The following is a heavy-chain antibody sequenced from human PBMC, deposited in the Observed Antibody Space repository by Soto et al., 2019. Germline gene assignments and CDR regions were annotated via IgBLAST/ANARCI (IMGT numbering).Heavy chain of an antibody. V-gene: IGHV4-31*03. Sequence: SETLSLTCTVSGGSISSGGYYWSWIRQHPGKGLEWIGYIYYSGSTYYNPSLKSRVTISVDTSKNQFSLKLSSVTAADTAVYYCARMVRGVIINNENWFDPWGQGTLVTVSS. D-gene: IGHD3-10*01. J-gene: IGHJ5*02. CDR3: ARMVRGVIINNENWFDP. CDR1: GGSISSGGYY. CDR2: IYYSGST.